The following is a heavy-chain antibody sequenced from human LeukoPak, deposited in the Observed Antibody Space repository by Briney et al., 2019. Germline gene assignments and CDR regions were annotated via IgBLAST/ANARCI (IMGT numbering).Heavy chain of an antibody. Sequence: GGSLRLSCAASGYIFSSHGMHWVRRAPGKGLEWVAAIWYDGSRQLYADSVKGRFTISRDDSKNTLYLQMNNLGAEDTAVYYCARDVGYGDYDLWGQGTPVTVSS. V-gene: IGHV3-33*01. D-gene: IGHD4-17*01. CDR1: GYIFSSHG. CDR3: ARDVGYGDYDL. CDR2: IWYDGSRQ. J-gene: IGHJ5*02.